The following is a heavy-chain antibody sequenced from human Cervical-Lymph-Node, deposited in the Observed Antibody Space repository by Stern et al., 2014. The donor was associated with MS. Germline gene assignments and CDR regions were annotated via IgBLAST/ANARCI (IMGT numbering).Heavy chain of an antibody. CDR3: ARGKIPTAITY. CDR1: GFTFSDYY. D-gene: IGHD2-2*01. J-gene: IGHJ4*02. Sequence: QVQLVQSGGGLVKPGGSLRLSCAASGFTFSDYYMSWIRQAPGKGLKWVSYISSSGKAIYYADCVKGRFTITRDNANNSLYLQMNSLRADDTAIDYWARGKIPTAITYWGQGALVTVSS. CDR2: ISSSGKAI. V-gene: IGHV3-11*01.